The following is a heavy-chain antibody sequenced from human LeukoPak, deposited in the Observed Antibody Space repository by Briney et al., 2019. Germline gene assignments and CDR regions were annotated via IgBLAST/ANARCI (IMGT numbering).Heavy chain of an antibody. J-gene: IGHJ4*02. Sequence: PSETLSLTCTVSGGSISSGGYYWSWIRQPPGKGLEWIGYIYYSGSTNYNPSLKSRVTISVDTSKNQFSLKLSSVTAADTAVYYCARGGRTPIYYFDYWGQGALVTVSS. CDR3: ARGGRTPIYYFDY. CDR1: GGSISSGGYY. D-gene: IGHD3-3*02. V-gene: IGHV4-61*08. CDR2: IYYSGST.